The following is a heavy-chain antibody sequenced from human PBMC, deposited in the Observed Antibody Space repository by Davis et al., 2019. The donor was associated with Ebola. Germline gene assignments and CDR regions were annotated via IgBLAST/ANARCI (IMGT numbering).Heavy chain of an antibody. CDR3: TTLDILTAYVPYAMDA. Sequence: AASVKVSCKGSGYSFSDYYIHWVQGAPGKGLEWVGLVDPKAGKTVYAEKFQDRVTITADRSTDTVYMELSSLRFEDAAVYYCTTLDILTAYVPYAMDAWGQGTTVTVS. CDR1: GYSFSDYY. D-gene: IGHD3-9*01. J-gene: IGHJ6*02. CDR2: VDPKAGKT. V-gene: IGHV1-69-2*01.